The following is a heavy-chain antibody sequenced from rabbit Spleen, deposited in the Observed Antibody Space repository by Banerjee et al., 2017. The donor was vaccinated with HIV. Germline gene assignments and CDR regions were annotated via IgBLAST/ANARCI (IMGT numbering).Heavy chain of an antibody. CDR2: IYAGSSGST. CDR3: ARKTSGNYDPINL. CDR1: GIDFSSYYY. V-gene: IGHV1S45*01. Sequence: QEQLEESGGGLVQPGGTLTLTCTASGIDFSSYYYMCWVRQAPGKGLEWIACIYAGSSGSTYYATWAKGRFTISKASSTTVTLRMTSLTAADTATYFCARKTSGNYDPINLWGPGTLVTVS. J-gene: IGHJ4*01. D-gene: IGHD1-1*01.